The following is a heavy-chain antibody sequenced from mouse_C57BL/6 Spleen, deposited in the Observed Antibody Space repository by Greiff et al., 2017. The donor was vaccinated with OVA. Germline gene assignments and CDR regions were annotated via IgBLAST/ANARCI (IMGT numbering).Heavy chain of an antibody. D-gene: IGHD6-1*01. CDR2: ISSGSSTI. Sequence: EVKLVEPGGGLVKPGGSLKLSCAASGFTFSDYGMHWVRQAPEKGLEWVAYISSGSSTIYYADTVKGRFTISRDNAKNTLYLQMTRLRSEDTAMYYCARGSTYAMDYWGQGTSVTVSS. CDR1: GFTFSDYG. J-gene: IGHJ4*01. V-gene: IGHV5-17*01. CDR3: ARGSTYAMDY.